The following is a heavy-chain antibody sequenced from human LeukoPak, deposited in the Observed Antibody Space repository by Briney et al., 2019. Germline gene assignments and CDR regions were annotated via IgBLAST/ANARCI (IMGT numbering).Heavy chain of an antibody. J-gene: IGHJ5*02. V-gene: IGHV4-31*03. CDR1: GGSISSGGYY. D-gene: IGHD6-13*01. CDR2: ISYSGST. CDR3: ARGYSSTLNWFDP. Sequence: SETLSLTCTVSGGSISSGGYYWSWIRQHPGKGLEWIGYISYSGSTYYNPSLKSRLTTSVDTSKNQFSLKLSSVTAADTAVYFCARGYSSTLNWFDPWGQGTLVTVSS.